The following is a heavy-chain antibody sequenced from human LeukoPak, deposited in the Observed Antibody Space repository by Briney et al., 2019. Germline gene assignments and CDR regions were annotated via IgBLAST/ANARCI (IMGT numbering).Heavy chain of an antibody. CDR2: ITPYNGNR. Sequence: ASLKVSCKASGYTFTYRYLHWVRQAPGQAFEWMGWITPYNGNRNYAKKFQDRVTITRDTSLSTAHMELSSLRSEDTAMYYCARSALYSTKSDYYFESWGQGTLVTVSS. CDR3: ARSALYSTKSDYYFES. J-gene: IGHJ4*02. CDR1: GYTFTYRY. V-gene: IGHV1-45*02. D-gene: IGHD2-2*01.